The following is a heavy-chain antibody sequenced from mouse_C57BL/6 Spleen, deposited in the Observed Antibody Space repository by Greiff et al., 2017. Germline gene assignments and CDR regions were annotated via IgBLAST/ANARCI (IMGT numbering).Heavy chain of an antibody. J-gene: IGHJ2*01. CDR2: ISPGDGDT. V-gene: IGHV1-80*01. CDR3: ARLGDYNFDY. D-gene: IGHD2-4*01. Sequence: VQLQQSGAELVKPGASVKISCKASGYAFSSYWMNWVKQRPGQGLEWIGQISPGDGDTNYHGQFKGKATLTADKSSSAAYMQLSILSSEDAAVYFCARLGDYNFDYWGQGTTLTVSS. CDR1: GYAFSSYW.